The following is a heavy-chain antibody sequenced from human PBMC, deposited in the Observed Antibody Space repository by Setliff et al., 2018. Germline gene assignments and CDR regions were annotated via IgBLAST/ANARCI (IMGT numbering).Heavy chain of an antibody. CDR3: ARGIGGFCSSNSCSNESWP. D-gene: IGHD2-2*01. Sequence: SETLSLTCAAYGGTFSDYHWTWIRQSPEKGLEWIGEINHRGSTNYNPSLKSRVTISIDTSKDQFSLKLISMTAADTAVYYCARGIGGFCSSNSCSNESWPWGQGTLVTVSS. V-gene: IGHV4-34*01. J-gene: IGHJ4*02. CDR1: GGTFSDYH. CDR2: INHRGST.